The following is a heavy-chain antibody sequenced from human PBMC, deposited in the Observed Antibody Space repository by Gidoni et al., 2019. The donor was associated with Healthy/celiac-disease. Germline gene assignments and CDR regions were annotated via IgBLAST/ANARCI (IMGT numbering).Heavy chain of an antibody. CDR2: ISGSGGST. CDR1: GFTFSSYA. J-gene: IGHJ4*02. D-gene: IGHD3-22*01. CDR3: AKSVHQWLLLHGFDY. V-gene: IGHV3-23*01. Sequence: EVQLLESGGGLVKPGGSLRLSCAASGFTFSSYAMSWVRQAPGKGLEWVSAISGSGGSTYYADSVKGRFTISRDNSKNTLYLQMNSLRAEDTAVYYCAKSVHQWLLLHGFDYWGQGTLVTVSS.